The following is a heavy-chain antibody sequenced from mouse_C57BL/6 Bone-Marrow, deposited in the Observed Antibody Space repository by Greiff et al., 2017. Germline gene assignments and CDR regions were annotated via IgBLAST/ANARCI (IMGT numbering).Heavy chain of an antibody. CDR1: GYTFTSYW. V-gene: IGHV1-74*01. CDR2: IHPSDSDT. CDR3: AILEYGNPYYDMDY. J-gene: IGHJ4*01. D-gene: IGHD2-1*01. Sequence: QVQLQQPGAELVKPGASVKVSCKASGYTFTSYWMHWVKQRPGQGLEWIGSIHPSDSDTNYNQKFKGKATLTVDKSSSTAYMQLSRLKSEDSAVYYCAILEYGNPYYDMDYWGQGTSVTVSS.